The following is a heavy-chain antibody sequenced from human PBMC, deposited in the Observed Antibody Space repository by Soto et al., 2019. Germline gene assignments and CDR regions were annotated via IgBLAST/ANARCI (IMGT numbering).Heavy chain of an antibody. D-gene: IGHD3-10*01. J-gene: IGHJ4*02. Sequence: PGGSLRLSCAASGFTGSSTYMSWVRQAPGKGLEWVSVIYSGGSTYYADSVKGRFTISRDNSKNTLYLQMNSLRAEDTAVYYCAREIMVRGAPAHHFDYWGQGTLVTVSS. V-gene: IGHV3-66*01. CDR3: AREIMVRGAPAHHFDY. CDR1: GFTGSSTY. CDR2: IYSGGST.